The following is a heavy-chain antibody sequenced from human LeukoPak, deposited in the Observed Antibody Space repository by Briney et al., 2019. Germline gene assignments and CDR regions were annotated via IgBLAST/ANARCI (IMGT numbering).Heavy chain of an antibody. V-gene: IGHV3-23*01. Sequence: GGSLRLSCAASGFTFSNYVMSRVRQAPGKGLEWVSTITLSGDTTYTADSVRGRFTISRDNSKNTLYLQMNTLRAEDTAVYYCARDGGWGLYFDYWGQGTLVTVSS. D-gene: IGHD6-19*01. CDR3: ARDGGWGLYFDY. CDR1: GFTFSNYV. CDR2: ITLSGDTT. J-gene: IGHJ4*02.